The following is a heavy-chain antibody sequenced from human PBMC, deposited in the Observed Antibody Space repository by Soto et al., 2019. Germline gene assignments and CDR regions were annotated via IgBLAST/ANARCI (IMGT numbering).Heavy chain of an antibody. V-gene: IGHV3-48*03. CDR3: ARTFDN. CDR2: ISSSGNSI. J-gene: IGHJ4*02. CDR1: GFTFSTYE. Sequence: PGGSLRLSCAASGFTFSTYEMNWVRQAPGKGLDWVSYISSSGNSIYYADSVKGRFTISRDNAKNSLYLQMNSLRADDTAVYYCARTFDNWGQGTLVTVS.